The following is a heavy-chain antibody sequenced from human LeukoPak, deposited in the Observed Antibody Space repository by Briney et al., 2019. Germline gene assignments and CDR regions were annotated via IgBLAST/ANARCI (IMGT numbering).Heavy chain of an antibody. V-gene: IGHV3-33*06. CDR1: GFTFSNFA. Sequence: PGTSLTLSCEASGFTFSNFAMHWVSQAPGNGMEWVADIRIEAINQNYADSVKGRSTISRDDLTKSVCIQMDGLMIEGTAGYVCAKDAQRGFDYSNSIEHWGQGSLVTVS. CDR2: IRIEAINQ. D-gene: IGHD4-11*01. J-gene: IGHJ5*02. CDR3: AKDAQRGFDYSNSIEH.